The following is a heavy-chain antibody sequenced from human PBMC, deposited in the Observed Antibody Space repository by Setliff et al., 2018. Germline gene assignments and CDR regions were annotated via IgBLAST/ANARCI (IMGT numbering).Heavy chain of an antibody. CDR3: ARGPLDFVVVPAAAKFDY. CDR2: FDPEDGET. J-gene: IGHJ4*02. D-gene: IGHD2-2*01. Sequence: ASVKVSCKVSGYTLTELSMHWVRQAPGKGLEWMGGFDPEDGETIYAQKFQGRVTMTEDTSTDTAYMELSSLRSEDTAVYYCARGPLDFVVVPAAAKFDYWGQGTLVTVSS. V-gene: IGHV1-24*01. CDR1: GYTLTELS.